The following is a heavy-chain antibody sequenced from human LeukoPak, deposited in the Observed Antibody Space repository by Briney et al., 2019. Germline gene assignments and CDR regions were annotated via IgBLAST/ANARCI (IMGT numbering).Heavy chain of an antibody. V-gene: IGHV3-21*01. CDR2: ISSSSSYI. J-gene: IGHJ2*01. CDR3: ARWGQWLDGDWYFDL. Sequence: PGGSLRLSCAASGFTFSRYSMNWVRQAPGKGLEWVSSISSSSSYIYYADSVKGRFTIARDNAKNALYLQMNSLRAEDTAVYYCARWGQWLDGDWYFDLWGRGTLVTVSS. D-gene: IGHD6-19*01. CDR1: GFTFSRYS.